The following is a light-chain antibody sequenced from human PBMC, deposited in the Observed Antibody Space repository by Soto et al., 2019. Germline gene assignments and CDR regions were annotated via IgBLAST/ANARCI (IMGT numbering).Light chain of an antibody. CDR2: TAS. Sequence: EVVLTQSPAISSLSPGERATLFCTASQSVSVNFAWYQQKPGQPPRPLIYTASDRAPGIPARFSASGSGTDFTLTISSLEPEDFAVYFCQERNRWPRGTFGAGTKVDIK. V-gene: IGKV3-11*01. CDR1: QSVSVN. J-gene: IGKJ4*01. CDR3: QERNRWPRGT.